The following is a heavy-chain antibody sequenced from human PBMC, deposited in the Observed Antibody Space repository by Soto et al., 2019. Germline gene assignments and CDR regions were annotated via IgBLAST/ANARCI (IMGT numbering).Heavy chain of an antibody. CDR2: IIPIFGTA. D-gene: IGHD3-22*01. J-gene: IGHJ3*02. CDR3: ARERPDSSGHDAFDI. CDR1: GGTFSSYA. Sequence: SVKVSCKASGGTFSSYAISWVRQAPGQGLEWMGGIIPIFGTANYAQKFQGRVTITADKSTSTAYMELSSLRSEDTAVYYCARERPDSSGHDAFDIWGQGTMVTV. V-gene: IGHV1-69*06.